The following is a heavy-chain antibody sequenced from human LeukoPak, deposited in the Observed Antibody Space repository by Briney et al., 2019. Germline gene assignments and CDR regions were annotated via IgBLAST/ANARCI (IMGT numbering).Heavy chain of an antibody. Sequence: GGSLRLSCAASGFTFSSYVMHWVRQAPGKGLEWVAFIRYDGSNKYYADSVKGRFTISRDNSKNTLYLQMNSLRAEDTAVYYCAKDSNRYSSGWQYNWFDPWGQGTLVTVSS. CDR2: IRYDGSNK. J-gene: IGHJ5*02. V-gene: IGHV3-30*02. CDR1: GFTFSSYV. CDR3: AKDSNRYSSGWQYNWFDP. D-gene: IGHD6-19*01.